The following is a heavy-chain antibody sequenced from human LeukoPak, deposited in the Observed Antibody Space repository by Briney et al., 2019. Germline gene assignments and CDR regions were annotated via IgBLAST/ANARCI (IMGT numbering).Heavy chain of an antibody. V-gene: IGHV1-2*02. J-gene: IGHJ4*02. CDR1: GYTFTAYY. Sequence: ASVKVSCKASGYTFTAYYMHWVRQAPGQGLEWMGWINPNSGDTNYAQKLQGRVTMTTDASTSTAYMELRSLRSDDTAVYYCARSGLDYGDYHRWGQGTLVTVSS. CDR2: INPNSGDT. CDR3: ARSGLDYGDYHR. D-gene: IGHD4-17*01.